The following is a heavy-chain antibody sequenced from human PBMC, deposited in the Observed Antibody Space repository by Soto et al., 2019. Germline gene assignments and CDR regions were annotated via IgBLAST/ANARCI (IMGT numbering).Heavy chain of an antibody. Sequence: QVQLVESGGGVVQPGRSLRLSCAASGFTFSSYGMHWVRQAPGKGLEWVAVIWYDGSNKYYADSVKGRFTISRDNSKNTLYLQMNSLRAEDTAVYYCARDLYSGSYYGEGGVDYWGQGTLVTVSS. V-gene: IGHV3-33*01. CDR1: GFTFSSYG. CDR2: IWYDGSNK. J-gene: IGHJ4*02. CDR3: ARDLYSGSYYGEGGVDY. D-gene: IGHD1-26*01.